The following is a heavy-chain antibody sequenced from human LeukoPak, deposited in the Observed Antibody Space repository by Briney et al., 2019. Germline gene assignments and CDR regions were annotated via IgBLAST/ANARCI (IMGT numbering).Heavy chain of an antibody. CDR1: GGSISSGGYY. D-gene: IGHD3-10*01. J-gene: IGHJ3*02. V-gene: IGHV4-31*03. CDR2: IYYSGST. CDR3: ARDYPEYSGFRAFDI. Sequence: TLSLTCTVSGGSISSGGYYWSWIRQHPGKGLEWIGYIYYSGSTYYNPSLKSRVTISVDTSKNQFSLKPSSVTAADTAVYYCARDYPEYSGFRAFDIWGQGTMVTVSS.